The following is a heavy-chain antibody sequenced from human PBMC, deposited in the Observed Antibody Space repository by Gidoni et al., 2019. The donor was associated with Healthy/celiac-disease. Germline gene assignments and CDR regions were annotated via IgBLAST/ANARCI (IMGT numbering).Heavy chain of an antibody. CDR3: AKDSNSGWYGSVDGMDV. CDR1: GFTFSSSG. D-gene: IGHD6-19*01. CDR2: ISYDGRNK. V-gene: IGHV3-30*18. Sequence: QVQLVESGGGVVQPGRSLRLACAASGFTFSSSGMHWVRQAPGKGLEWVAVISYDGRNKYYADSVKGRFTISRDNSKNTLYLQMNSLRAEDTAVYYCAKDSNSGWYGSVDGMDVWGQGTTVTVSS. J-gene: IGHJ6*02.